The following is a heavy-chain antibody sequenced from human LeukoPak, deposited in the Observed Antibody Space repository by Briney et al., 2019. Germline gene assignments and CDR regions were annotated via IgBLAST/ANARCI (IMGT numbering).Heavy chain of an antibody. J-gene: IGHJ5*02. CDR2: ISGSGGST. CDR3: AKDHYLSYGSGSSYNWFDP. D-gene: IGHD3-10*01. Sequence: GSLRLSCAASGFTFSSYAMSWVRQAPGKGLEWVSAISGSGGSTYYADSVKGRFTISRDNSKNTLYLQMNSLRAEDTAVYYCAKDHYLSYGSGSSYNWFDPWGQGTLVTVSS. V-gene: IGHV3-23*01. CDR1: GFTFSSYA.